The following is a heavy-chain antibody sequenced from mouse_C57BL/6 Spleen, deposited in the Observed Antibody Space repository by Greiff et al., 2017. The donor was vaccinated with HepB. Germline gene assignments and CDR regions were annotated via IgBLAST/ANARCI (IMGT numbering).Heavy chain of an antibody. Sequence: EESGPGLVKPSQSLSLTCSVTGYSITSGYYWNWIRQFPGNKLEWMGYISYDGSNNYNPSLKNRISITRDTSKNQFFLKLNSVTTEDTATYYCARDYDYDFAYWGQGTLVTVSA. V-gene: IGHV3-6*01. CDR2: ISYDGSN. D-gene: IGHD2-4*01. CDR1: GYSITSGYY. CDR3: ARDYDYDFAY. J-gene: IGHJ3*01.